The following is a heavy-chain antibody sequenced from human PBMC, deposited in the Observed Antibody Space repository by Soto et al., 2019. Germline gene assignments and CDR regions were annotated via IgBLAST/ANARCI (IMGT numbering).Heavy chain of an antibody. V-gene: IGHV3-30*18. CDR2: ISYDGSNK. CDR3: AKDYPRYDFWSGFEGPFDY. J-gene: IGHJ4*02. Sequence: GGSLRLSCAASGFTFSSYGMHRVRQAPGKGLEWVAVISYDGSNKYYADSVKGRFTISRDNSKNTLYLQMNSLRAEDTAVYYCAKDYPRYDFWSGFEGPFDYWGQGTLVAVSS. CDR1: GFTFSSYG. D-gene: IGHD3-3*01.